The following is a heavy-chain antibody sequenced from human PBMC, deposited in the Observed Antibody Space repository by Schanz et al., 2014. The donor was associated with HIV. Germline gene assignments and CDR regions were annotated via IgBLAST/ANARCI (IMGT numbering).Heavy chain of an antibody. Sequence: VQLVESGGGLVQPGGSLRLSCAASGFTFSSYWMSWIRQAPGKGLEWISYISSGGSTKYYADSVKGRFTISRDNAKNSLYLQMNSLTPEDTAVYYCARDKKSGNNDGGFDPWGQGTLVTVSS. J-gene: IGHJ5*02. D-gene: IGHD1-26*01. CDR3: ARDKKSGNNDGGFDP. CDR2: ISSGGSTK. CDR1: GFTFSSYW. V-gene: IGHV3-11*01.